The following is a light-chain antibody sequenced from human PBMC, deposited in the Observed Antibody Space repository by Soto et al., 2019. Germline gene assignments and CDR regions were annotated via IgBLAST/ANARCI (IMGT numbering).Light chain of an antibody. CDR3: CSSAPESTYG. V-gene: IGLV2-23*01. Sequence: QSALAQPASGTGSPGQSITISCTGTSSDVGAYDTVSWYQQHPGKAPQVIIYRGTKRPSGVSTRFSGSVSGNTASLTVSGLQAEDEAEYFCCSSAPESTYGFGTGSKVTVL. J-gene: IGLJ1*01. CDR2: RGT. CDR1: SSDVGAYDT.